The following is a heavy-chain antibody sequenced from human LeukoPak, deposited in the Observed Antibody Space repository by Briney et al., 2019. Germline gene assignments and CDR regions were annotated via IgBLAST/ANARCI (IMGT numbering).Heavy chain of an antibody. D-gene: IGHD3-10*01. Sequence: SETLSLTCTVSGGSISSSSYYWGWIRQSPGKGLEWLTSIQYSGNTYYNPSLKSRVTIVVDTSKNQFSLKMTSVTVTDTAIYYCARRAPRGSYYYYYYMDVWGKGTTVTISS. J-gene: IGHJ6*03. CDR1: GGSISSSSYY. V-gene: IGHV4-39*07. CDR3: ARRAPRGSYYYYYYMDV. CDR2: IQYSGNT.